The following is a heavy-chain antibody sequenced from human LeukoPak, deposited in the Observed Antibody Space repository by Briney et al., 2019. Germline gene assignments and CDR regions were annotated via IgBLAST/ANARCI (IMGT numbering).Heavy chain of an antibody. CDR1: GFTFSSYA. CDR2: ISGSGGST. CDR3: AKVAGDILTGYYNDLGY. V-gene: IGHV3-23*01. Sequence: GGSLRLSCAASGFTFSSYAMSWVRQAPGKGLEWVSAISGSGGSTYYADSVKGRFTISRDNSKNTLYLQMNSLRAEDTAVYYCAKVAGDILTGYYNDLGYWGQGTLVTVSS. D-gene: IGHD3-9*01. J-gene: IGHJ4*02.